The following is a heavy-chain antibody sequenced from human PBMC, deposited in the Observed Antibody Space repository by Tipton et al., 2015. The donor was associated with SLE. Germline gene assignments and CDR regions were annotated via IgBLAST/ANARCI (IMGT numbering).Heavy chain of an antibody. J-gene: IGHJ6*03. D-gene: IGHD3-3*01. CDR1: GGSFSDYY. Sequence: GSLRLSCGVYGGSFSDYYASWIRQPPGKGLEWIGEINHSGSTNYNPSLKSRVTISLDTSKTQFSLKLTSVTAADTALYYCARGRNDFWSGSHFYFYYMDVWGKGTTVAVSS. CDR3: ARGRNDFWSGSHFYFYYMDV. CDR2: INHSGST. V-gene: IGHV4-34*01.